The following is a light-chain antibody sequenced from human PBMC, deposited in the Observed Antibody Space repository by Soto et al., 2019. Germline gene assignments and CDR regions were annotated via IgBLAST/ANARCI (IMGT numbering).Light chain of an antibody. Sequence: DIQMTQSPSSLSASVGDRVTITCRASQSISSYLNWYQQKPGKAPKLLIYAASSLQSGVPSRFSGSGSGTDFTLTISSLQPEDFATYYCLQVNSFPPSFGGGTKVDIK. J-gene: IGKJ4*01. CDR3: LQVNSFPPS. V-gene: IGKV1-39*01. CDR2: AAS. CDR1: QSISSY.